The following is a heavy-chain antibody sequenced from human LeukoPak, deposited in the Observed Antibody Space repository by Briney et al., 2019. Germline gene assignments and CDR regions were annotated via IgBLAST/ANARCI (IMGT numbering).Heavy chain of an antibody. CDR3: ARQPGSGWYLGY. CDR2: IYYSGST. CDR1: GGSISNSSYY. D-gene: IGHD6-19*01. V-gene: IGHV4-39*01. Sequence: SETLSLTCTVSGGSISNSSYYWGWIRQPPGKGLEWIGSIYYSGSTYYNPSLKSRVTISVDTSKNQFSLKLSSVTAADTAVYYCARQPGSGWYLGYWGQGTLVTVSS. J-gene: IGHJ4*02.